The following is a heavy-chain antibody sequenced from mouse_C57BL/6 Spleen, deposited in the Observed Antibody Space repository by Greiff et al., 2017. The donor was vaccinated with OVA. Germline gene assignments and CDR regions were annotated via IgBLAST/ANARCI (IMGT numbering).Heavy chain of an antibody. J-gene: IGHJ3*01. D-gene: IGHD2-3*01. Sequence: VQLKESGPGLAKPSQTLSLTCSVTGYSITSDYWNWIRKFPGNKLEYMGYISYSGSTYYNPSLKSRISITRDTSENQYYLQLNSVTTEDTATYYCARSRDGYPSWFAYWGQGTLVTVSA. CDR3: ARSRDGYPSWFAY. V-gene: IGHV3-8*01. CDR2: ISYSGST. CDR1: GYSITSDY.